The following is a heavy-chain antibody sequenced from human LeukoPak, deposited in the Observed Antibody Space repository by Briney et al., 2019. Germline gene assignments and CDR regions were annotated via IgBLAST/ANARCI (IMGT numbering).Heavy chain of an antibody. CDR1: GYPFTSYD. CDR3: ARASGYSEPCDY. V-gene: IGHV1-8*03. J-gene: IGHJ4*02. Sequence: ASVKVSCKASGYPFTSYDINWVRQATGQGLEWMGWMNPNSGNTGYAQKFQGRVTFSRNTSITTAYMELSSLRSEDTAVYYCARASGYSEPCDYWGQGTLVTVSS. CDR2: MNPNSGNT. D-gene: IGHD5-18*01.